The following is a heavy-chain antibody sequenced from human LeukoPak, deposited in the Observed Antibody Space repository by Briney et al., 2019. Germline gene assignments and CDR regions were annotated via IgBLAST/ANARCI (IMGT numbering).Heavy chain of an antibody. D-gene: IGHD6-19*01. CDR2: ISSSGSTI. V-gene: IGHV3-48*03. J-gene: IGHJ4*02. CDR1: GLTFSSYE. Sequence: GGSLRLSCAASGLTFSSYEMNWVRQAPGKGLEWVSYISSSGSTIYYADSVKGRFTISRDNAKNSLSLQMNSLRAEDTAVYYCARVAGHYFDYWGQGTLVTLSS. CDR3: ARVAGHYFDY.